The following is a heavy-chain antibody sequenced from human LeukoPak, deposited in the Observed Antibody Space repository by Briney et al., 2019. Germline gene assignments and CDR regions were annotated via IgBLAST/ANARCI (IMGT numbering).Heavy chain of an antibody. CDR2: IATDGSQT. CDR3: VRERQDHSVHTVAFDF. D-gene: IGHD5/OR15-5a*01. Sequence: GGSLRLSCAASGFTFTNHIMHWVRQAPGKGLEWVASIATDGSQTFYRGSVKGRFTISRDNSENKLYLEMNSLRAEDTAVYFCVRERQDHSVHTVAFDFWGQGTMLSVSS. CDR1: GFTFTNHI. J-gene: IGHJ3*01. V-gene: IGHV3-30-3*01.